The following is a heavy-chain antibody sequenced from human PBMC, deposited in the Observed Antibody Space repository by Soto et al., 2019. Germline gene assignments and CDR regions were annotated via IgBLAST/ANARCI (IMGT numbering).Heavy chain of an antibody. CDR2: ISSSGSTI. CDR3: AITPYYYDSSGQYYFDY. CDR1: GFTFSDYY. Sequence: PGGSLRLSCAASGFTFSDYYMSWIRQAPGKGLEWVSYISSSGSTIYYADSVKGRFTISRDNAKNSLYLQMNSLRAEDTAVYYCAITPYYYDSSGQYYFDYWGQGTLVTVPQ. D-gene: IGHD3-22*01. V-gene: IGHV3-11*01. J-gene: IGHJ4*02.